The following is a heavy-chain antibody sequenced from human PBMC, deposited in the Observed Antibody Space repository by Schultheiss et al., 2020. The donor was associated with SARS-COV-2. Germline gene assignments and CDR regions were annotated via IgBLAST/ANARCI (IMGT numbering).Heavy chain of an antibody. J-gene: IGHJ4*01. Sequence: GESLKISCAASGFTFSNAWMSWVRQAPGKGLEWVGRIKSKTDGGTTDYAAPVKGRFTISRDDSKNTLYLQMNSLKTEDTAVYYCTIGSHWYCSGGSCNDYWGHGTLVTVSS. V-gene: IGHV3-15*01. CDR3: TIGSHWYCSGGSCNDY. CDR2: IKSKTDGGTT. D-gene: IGHD2-15*01. CDR1: GFTFSNAW.